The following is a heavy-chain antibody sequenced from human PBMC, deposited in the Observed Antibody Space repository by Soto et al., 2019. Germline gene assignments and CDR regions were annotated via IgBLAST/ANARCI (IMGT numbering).Heavy chain of an antibody. V-gene: IGHV1-2*02. CDR3: AKNPWPPARPPFDY. J-gene: IGHJ4*02. Sequence: ASVKVSCKASGDTFTANYIHWVRQAPGQGFEWMGWINPKSGGTKYPQKFQGRVTMTRDTSLSTVYMTLTRLTSDDTAVYYCAKNPWPPARPPFDYWGQGTLVTVSS. CDR1: GDTFTANY. CDR2: INPKSGGT.